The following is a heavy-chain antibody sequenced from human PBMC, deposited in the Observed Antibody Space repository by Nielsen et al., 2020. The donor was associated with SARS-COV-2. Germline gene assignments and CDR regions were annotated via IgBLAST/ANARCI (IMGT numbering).Heavy chain of an antibody. V-gene: IGHV1-18*01. Sequence: ASVKVSCKASGYTFNSYGITWVRQAPGQGLEWMGWIDTYNGKRNTKYAQNLQGRVTMTTDTSTTTAYMELRSLRSDDTAVYYCARVGGSGRLTSFGPWGQGTLVTVSS. CDR1: GYTFNSYG. CDR3: ARVGGSGRLTSFGP. D-gene: IGHD1-26*01. CDR2: IDTYNGKRNT. J-gene: IGHJ5*02.